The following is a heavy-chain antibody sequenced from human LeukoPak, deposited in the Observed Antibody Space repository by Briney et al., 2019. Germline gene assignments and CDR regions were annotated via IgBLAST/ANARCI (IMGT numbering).Heavy chain of an antibody. J-gene: IGHJ4*02. D-gene: IGHD6-19*01. CDR3: ARAPSSHSSGWYGVDY. V-gene: IGHV1-69*02. CDR2: IIPILGIA. CDR1: GGTFSSYT. Sequence: GASVKVSCKASGGTFSSYTISWVRQPPGPGLEWMGRIIPILGIANYAQKFQGRVTITADKSTSTAYMELSSLRSEDTAVYFCARAPSSHSSGWYGVDYWGQGTLVTVSS.